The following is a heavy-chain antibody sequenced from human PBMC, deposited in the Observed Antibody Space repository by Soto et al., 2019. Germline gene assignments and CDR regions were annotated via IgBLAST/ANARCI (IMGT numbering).Heavy chain of an antibody. CDR2: VFHSGIT. J-gene: IGHJ5*01. V-gene: IGHV4-59*01. CDR1: GGSFTNDY. CDR3: AKDRYFYDSRGYYKTLDS. Sequence: SSETLSLTCFISGGSFTNDYWTWIRQSPGKGLEWIGYVFHSGITDYNPSVKSRLTISIDKTTNLFTMNLTSVTTADTAVYYCAKDRYFYDSRGYYKTLDSWGQGTLVTVSS. D-gene: IGHD3-22*01.